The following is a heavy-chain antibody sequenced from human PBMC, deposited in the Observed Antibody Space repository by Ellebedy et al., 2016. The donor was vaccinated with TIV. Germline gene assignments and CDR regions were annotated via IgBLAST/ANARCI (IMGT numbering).Heavy chain of an antibody. V-gene: IGHV3-23*01. CDR2: ISAKGDKR. CDR1: GLPFSTFF. CDR3: RQGHYADY. D-gene: IGHD2-2*01. J-gene: IGHJ4*02. Sequence: GESLKISCAVSGLPFSTFFMSWVRQAPGRGLEWVATISAKGDKRDLADSVQGRFTISRDNFRNTLHLQMNNLRGEDTAVYYCRQGHYADYWGQGTLVTVSS.